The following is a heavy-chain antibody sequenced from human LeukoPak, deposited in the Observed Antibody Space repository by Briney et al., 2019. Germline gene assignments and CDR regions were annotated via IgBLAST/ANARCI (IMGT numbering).Heavy chain of an antibody. V-gene: IGHV3-23*01. Sequence: GGSLRLSCAASGFTFSSYAMSWVRQAPGKGLEWVSDISGSGGSTYCADSVKGRFTISRDNSKNTLYLQMNSLRAEDTAVYYCAKRSLAAGTAPFDYWGQGTLLTVSS. CDR3: AKRSLAAGTAPFDY. CDR2: ISGSGGST. J-gene: IGHJ4*02. CDR1: GFTFSSYA. D-gene: IGHD6-13*01.